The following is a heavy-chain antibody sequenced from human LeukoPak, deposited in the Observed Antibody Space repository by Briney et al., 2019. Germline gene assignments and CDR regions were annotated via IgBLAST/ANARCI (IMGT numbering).Heavy chain of an antibody. V-gene: IGHV4-59*07. CDR2: IYYLGSI. Sequence: SDTLSLPCTVSGCSISRYYWIWIRQPPGKGLEWIGYIYYLGSINDIPSLKSRVTISVDTSKDKFSLKLSSVKAAETAMYYCARVGDTTVTTSKYYYMDVWGKGTTVTVSS. J-gene: IGHJ6*03. CDR3: ARVGDTTVTTSKYYYMDV. CDR1: GCSISRYY. D-gene: IGHD4-17*01.